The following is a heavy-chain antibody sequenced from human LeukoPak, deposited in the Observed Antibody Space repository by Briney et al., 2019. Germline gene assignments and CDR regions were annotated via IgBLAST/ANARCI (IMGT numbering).Heavy chain of an antibody. Sequence: ASVKVSCNVSGYTLTELSMHWVRQAPGKGLEWMGGFDPEDGETIYAQKFQGRVTMTEDTSTDTAYMELSSLRSEDTAVYYCATGRGAVAGIMALDYWGQGTLVTVSS. J-gene: IGHJ4*02. CDR2: FDPEDGET. CDR3: ATGRGAVAGIMALDY. CDR1: GYTLTELS. V-gene: IGHV1-24*01. D-gene: IGHD6-19*01.